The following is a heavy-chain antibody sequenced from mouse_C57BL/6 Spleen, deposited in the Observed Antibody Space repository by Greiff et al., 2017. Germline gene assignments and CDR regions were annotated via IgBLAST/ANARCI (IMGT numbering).Heavy chain of an antibody. CDR2: ISDGGSYT. V-gene: IGHV5-4*01. J-gene: IGHJ3*01. CDR3: ARDGNGYDGFAY. Sequence: EVKLMESGGGLVKPGGSLKLSCAASGFTFSSYAMSWVRQTPEKRLEWVATISDGGSYTYYPDNVKGRFTISRDNAKNNLYLQMSHLKSEDTAMYYCARDGNGYDGFAYWGQGTLVTVSA. CDR1: GFTFSSYA. D-gene: IGHD2-2*01.